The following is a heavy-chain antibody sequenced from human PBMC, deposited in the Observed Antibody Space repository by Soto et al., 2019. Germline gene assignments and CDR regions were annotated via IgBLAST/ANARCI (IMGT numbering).Heavy chain of an antibody. D-gene: IGHD6-13*01. V-gene: IGHV3-64D*06. CDR2: ISSNGGST. J-gene: IGHJ3*02. CDR3: VKDGTDADAEAGAPVDI. CDR1: GFTFSSYA. Sequence: QPGGSLRLSCSASGFTFSSYAMHWVRQAPGKGLEYVSAISSNGGSTYYADSVKGRFTISRDNSKNTLYLQMSSLRAEDTAVYYCVKDGTDADAEAGAPVDIWGQGTMVTVSS.